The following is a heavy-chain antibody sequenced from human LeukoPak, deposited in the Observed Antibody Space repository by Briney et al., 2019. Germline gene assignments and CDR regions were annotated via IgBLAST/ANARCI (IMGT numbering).Heavy chain of an antibody. CDR3: AKAGISSSWYVSY. J-gene: IGHJ4*02. CDR1: GFTFASYG. CDR2: ISYDGSNK. D-gene: IGHD6-13*01. V-gene: IGHV3-30*18. Sequence: GGSLRLSCAASGFTFASYGMHWVRQAPGKGLEWVAVISYDGSNKYYADSVKGRFTISRDSSKNTLYLQMNSLRAEDTAVYYCAKAGISSSWYVSYWGQGTLVTVSS.